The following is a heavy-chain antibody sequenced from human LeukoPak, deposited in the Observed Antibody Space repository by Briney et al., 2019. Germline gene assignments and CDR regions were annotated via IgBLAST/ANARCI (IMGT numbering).Heavy chain of an antibody. CDR2: IYYSGST. Sequence: SETLSLTCTVSGGSISSGDYYWSWIRQPPGKGLEWIGYIYYSGSTYYNPSLKSRVTISVDTSKNQSSLKLSSVTAADTAVYYCARGAYDSLLVDYWGQGTLVTVSS. D-gene: IGHD3-16*01. V-gene: IGHV4-30-4*01. CDR3: ARGAYDSLLVDY. J-gene: IGHJ4*02. CDR1: GGSISSGDYY.